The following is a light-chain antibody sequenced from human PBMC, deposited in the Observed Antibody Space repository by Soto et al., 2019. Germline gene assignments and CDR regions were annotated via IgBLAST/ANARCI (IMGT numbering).Light chain of an antibody. CDR2: DVS. CDR3: CSYAGSYTFVV. J-gene: IGLJ1*01. Sequence: SVLTQPRSVSGSPGQSVTISCPGTSSDVGGYTYVSWYQQHPGKAPKLMIYDVSKRPSGVPDRFSGSKSGNTASLTISGLQAEDEADYYCCSYAGSYTFVVFGTGTKVTVL. CDR1: SSDVGGYTY. V-gene: IGLV2-11*01.